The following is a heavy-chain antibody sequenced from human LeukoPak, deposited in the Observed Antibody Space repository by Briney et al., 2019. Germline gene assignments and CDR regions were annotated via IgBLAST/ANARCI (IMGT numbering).Heavy chain of an antibody. V-gene: IGHV4-59*08. Sequence: SETLSLTCAVSGGSISNYYWSWIRQPPGKGLEWIGFICYSGTTHYNPSLKSRVTMSVATSNNQFSLRLSSVTAADTAIYYCARHSGASPHYFDYWGQGALVTVSS. CDR2: ICYSGTT. J-gene: IGHJ4*02. CDR3: ARHSGASPHYFDY. CDR1: GGSISNYY. D-gene: IGHD1-26*01.